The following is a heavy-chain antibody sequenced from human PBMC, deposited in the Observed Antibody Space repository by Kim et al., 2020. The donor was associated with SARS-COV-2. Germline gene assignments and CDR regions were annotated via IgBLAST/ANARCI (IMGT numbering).Heavy chain of an antibody. D-gene: IGHD3-10*01. CDR3: ARDLWFGDNYYFDY. Sequence: AQKFQGRVTITADESTSTAYMELSSLRSEDTAVYYCARDLWFGDNYYFDYWGQGTLVTVSS. J-gene: IGHJ4*02. V-gene: IGHV1-69*01.